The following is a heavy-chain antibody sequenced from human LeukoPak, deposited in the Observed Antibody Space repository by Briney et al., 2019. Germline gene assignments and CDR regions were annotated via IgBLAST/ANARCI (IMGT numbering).Heavy chain of an antibody. J-gene: IGHJ5*02. D-gene: IGHD1-1*01. CDR3: ARGRYWNVVWGRSDP. V-gene: IGHV4-34*01. Sequence: SETLSLTCAVYGGSFSGYYWSWIRQPPVKGLEWIGEINHSGSTNYNPSLKSRVTISVDTSKDQFSLKLSSVTAADTAVYYCARGRYWNVVWGRSDPWGQGTLVTVSS. CDR1: GGSFSGYY. CDR2: INHSGST.